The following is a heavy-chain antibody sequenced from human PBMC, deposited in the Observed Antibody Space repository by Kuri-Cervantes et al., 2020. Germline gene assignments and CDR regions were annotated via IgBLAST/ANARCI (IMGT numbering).Heavy chain of an antibody. CDR3: ARDQLDIVVVLGWHYYGMDV. CDR2: ISYDGSNK. D-gene: IGHD2-2*03. J-gene: IGHJ6*02. V-gene: IGHV3-30-3*01. Sequence: GESLKISCAASGFTFSSYAMHWVRQAPGKGLEWVAVISYDGSNKYYADSVKGRFTISRDNSKNTLYLQMNSLRAEDTAVYYCARDQLDIVVVLGWHYYGMDVWGQGTTVTVSS. CDR1: GFTFSSYA.